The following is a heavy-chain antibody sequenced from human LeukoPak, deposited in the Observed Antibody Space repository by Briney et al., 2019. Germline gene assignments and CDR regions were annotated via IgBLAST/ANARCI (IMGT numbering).Heavy chain of an antibody. CDR1: GYTFTGYY. CDR3: ARGAGAAMVTPDY. J-gene: IGHJ4*02. CDR2: INPNSGGT. Sequence: ASVKVSCKASGYTFTGYYMHWVRQAPGQGLEWMGWINPNSGGTNYAQKFQGRVTITRDTSISTAYMELSRLRSDDRAVYYCARGAGAAMVTPDYWGQGTLVTVSS. D-gene: IGHD5-18*01. V-gene: IGHV1-2*02.